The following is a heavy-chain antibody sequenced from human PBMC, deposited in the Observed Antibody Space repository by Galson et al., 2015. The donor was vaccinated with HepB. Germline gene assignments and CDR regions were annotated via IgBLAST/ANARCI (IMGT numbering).Heavy chain of an antibody. CDR1: GGSISSYY. D-gene: IGHD3-3*01. CDR2: IYYSGST. V-gene: IGHV4-59*01. J-gene: IGHJ5*02. Sequence: ETLSLTCTVSGGSISSYYWSWIRQPPGKGLEWIGYIYYSGSTNYNPSLKSRVTISVDTSKNQFSLKLSSVTAADTAVYYCARSGTDDFWSGYDWFDPWGQGTLVTVSS. CDR3: ARSGTDDFWSGYDWFDP.